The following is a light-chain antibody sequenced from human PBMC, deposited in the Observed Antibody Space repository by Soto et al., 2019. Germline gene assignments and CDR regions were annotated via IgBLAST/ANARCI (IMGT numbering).Light chain of an antibody. J-gene: IGKJ5*01. Sequence: EVVLTQSPATLSLSPGERATLSCRASQSISYYLAWYQQKPGQAPRLLIYDASNRANGIPARFSGSGSGTDFTLTISSLETEDFAVYYCQQRSNWPPITFGQGTRVEIK. CDR1: QSISYY. CDR3: QQRSNWPPIT. V-gene: IGKV3-11*01. CDR2: DAS.